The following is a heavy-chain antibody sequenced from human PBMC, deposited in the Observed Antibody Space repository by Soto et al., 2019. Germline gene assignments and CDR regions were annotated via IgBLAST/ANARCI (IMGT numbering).Heavy chain of an antibody. V-gene: IGHV3-30*18. CDR2: ISYDGSNK. D-gene: IGHD1-7*01. CDR1: GFTFSSYG. J-gene: IGHJ4*02. CDR3: AKLTGTISGPNDY. Sequence: GGSLRLSCAASGFTFSSYGMHWVRQAPGKGLEWVAVISYDGSNKYYADSVKGRFTISRDNSKNTLYLQMNSLRAEDTAVYYCAKLTGTISGPNDYWGQGT.